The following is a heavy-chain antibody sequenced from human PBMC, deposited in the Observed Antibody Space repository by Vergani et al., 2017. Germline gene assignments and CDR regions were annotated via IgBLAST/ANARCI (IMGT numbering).Heavy chain of an antibody. CDR2: IYKSGSS. CDR3: ARDRGYSTGWYSAFDI. Sequence: QLQESGPGLVKPSATLSLTCSVSGASISDYYWNWLRQPPGEGLEWIGYIYKSGSSTYNPSLKGRVTISADTSKNQFSLKLTSVTAADTALYYCARDRGYSTGWYSAFDIWGQGTMVTVSS. CDR1: GASISDYY. D-gene: IGHD6-19*01. V-gene: IGHV4-59*01. J-gene: IGHJ3*02.